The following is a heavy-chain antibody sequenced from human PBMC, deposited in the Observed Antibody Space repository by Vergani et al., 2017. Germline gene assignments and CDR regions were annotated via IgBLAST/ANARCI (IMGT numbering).Heavy chain of an antibody. Sequence: QVQLQQWGAGLLKPSETLSLTCVVYGGSFSGYYWSWIRQPPGKGLEWIGEINHSGNSNYNPSLKSRVTISVDTSKNHFSLTLSFVTAADTAVYYCARGRIATAGPNFDYWGQGTLVTVSS. D-gene: IGHD6-13*01. CDR3: ARGRIATAGPNFDY. CDR1: GGSFSGYY. J-gene: IGHJ4*02. CDR2: INHSGNS. V-gene: IGHV4-34*01.